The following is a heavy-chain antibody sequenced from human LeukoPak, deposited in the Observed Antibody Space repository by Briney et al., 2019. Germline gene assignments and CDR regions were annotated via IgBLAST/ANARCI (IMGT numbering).Heavy chain of an antibody. D-gene: IGHD5-12*01. CDR2: IYNDGRA. CDR1: GFTVRSNY. CDR3: ARESGYAVGDF. Sequence: GGSLRLSCAASGFTVRSNYMSWFRQAPGKGLEWASVIYNDGRAYYADSVKGRFIISKDISKNTLYLQMNNLRADDTAVYYCARESGYAVGDFWGRGTLVTVSP. V-gene: IGHV3-53*01. J-gene: IGHJ4*02.